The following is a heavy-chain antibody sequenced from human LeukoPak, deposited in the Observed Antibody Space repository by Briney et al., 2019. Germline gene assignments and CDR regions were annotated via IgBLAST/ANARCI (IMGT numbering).Heavy chain of an antibody. J-gene: IGHJ4*02. CDR3: ARQSSLFCYDY. Sequence: PGRSLRLSCAASGFTFSSCSMNWVRQPPGKGLEWVSSISSSSSYIYYADSVEGRFTISRDNAKNSVDLEMNSLRAEDTAVYFCARQSSLFCYDYWGQGALVTVSS. CDR2: ISSSSSYI. D-gene: IGHD3-3*01. CDR1: GFTFSSCS. V-gene: IGHV3-21*01.